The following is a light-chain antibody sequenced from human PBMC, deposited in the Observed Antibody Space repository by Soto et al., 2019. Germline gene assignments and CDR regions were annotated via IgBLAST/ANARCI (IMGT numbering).Light chain of an antibody. CDR2: GAS. CDR3: QQYKDWPPLT. Sequence: PGEGATLSCRASQNINSNLAWYQQRPGQAPRVLIYGASSRASGIPDRFSGSGSGTDFTLTINRLEPDDFAVYYCQQYKDWPPLTFGGGTRVESK. CDR1: QNINSN. J-gene: IGKJ4*01. V-gene: IGKV3D-15*01.